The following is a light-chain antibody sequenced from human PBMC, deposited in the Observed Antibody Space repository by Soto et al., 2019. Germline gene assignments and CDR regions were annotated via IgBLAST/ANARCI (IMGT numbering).Light chain of an antibody. V-gene: IGKV3-15*01. CDR1: QSVASN. J-gene: IGKJ2*01. Sequence: EIVMTQSPASLSVSPGDGATLSCRASQSVASNVAWYQQKPGQGPRLLIHGASTRAVGVPARFSGSGSGTDFTLTINSMHSEDFAVYYCQQYHNWPPQYTFGQGTKLQIK. CDR2: GAS. CDR3: QQYHNWPPQYT.